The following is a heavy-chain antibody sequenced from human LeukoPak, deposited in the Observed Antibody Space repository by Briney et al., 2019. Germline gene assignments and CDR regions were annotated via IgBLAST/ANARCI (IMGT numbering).Heavy chain of an antibody. V-gene: IGHV3-74*01. Sequence: PGESLRLSCADSGFTFSSYWMHWVRQAPGKGRVWISRINSDGSTTNYADSVKGRFTISRDNAKNTLYLQMNSLRAEDTAMYYCARGSAVTGVHWGQGTLVTVSS. CDR3: ARGSAVTGVH. J-gene: IGHJ4*02. CDR1: GFTFSSYW. CDR2: INSDGSTT. D-gene: IGHD1-14*01.